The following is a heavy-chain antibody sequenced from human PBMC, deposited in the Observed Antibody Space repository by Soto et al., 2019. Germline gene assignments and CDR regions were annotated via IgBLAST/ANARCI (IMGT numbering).Heavy chain of an antibody. Sequence: TLSLTCTVSGVSISSGGYYWSWIRQHPGKGLEWIGYIYYSGSTYYNPSLKSRVTISVDTSKNQFSLKLSSVTAADTAVYYCAGLVIFGVDRGGMDVWGQGTTVTVSS. V-gene: IGHV4-31*03. CDR1: GVSISSGGYY. J-gene: IGHJ6*02. CDR3: AGLVIFGVDRGGMDV. CDR2: IYYSGST. D-gene: IGHD3-3*01.